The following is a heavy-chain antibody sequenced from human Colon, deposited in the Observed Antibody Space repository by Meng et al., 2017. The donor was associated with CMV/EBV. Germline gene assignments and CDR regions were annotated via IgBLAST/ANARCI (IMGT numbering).Heavy chain of an antibody. CDR3: ARAGVGYCSSTSCQGVWVDP. D-gene: IGHD2-2*01. J-gene: IGHJ5*02. CDR2: ISSSGSTI. Sequence: GGSLRLSCAASGFTFSDYYMSWIRQAPGKGLEWVSYISSSGSTIYYADSVKGRFTISRDNAKNSLYLQMNSLGAEDTAVYYCARAGVGYCSSTSCQGVWVDPWGQGTLVTVSS. V-gene: IGHV3-11*04. CDR1: GFTFSDYY.